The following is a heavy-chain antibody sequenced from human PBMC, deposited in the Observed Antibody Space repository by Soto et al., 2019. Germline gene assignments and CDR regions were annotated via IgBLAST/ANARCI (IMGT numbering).Heavy chain of an antibody. J-gene: IGHJ4*02. Sequence: QVQLVQSGAEVKKPGASVKVSCKASGYTFTSYGISWVRQAPGQGLEWMGWISAYNGNTNYAQKLQGRVTMTTDTSTSTAYLELRSLRPDDTAVYYCAGDPPHPIAVAAPGDYWGQGTLVTVSS. CDR1: GYTFTSYG. D-gene: IGHD6-19*01. CDR2: ISAYNGNT. V-gene: IGHV1-18*01. CDR3: AGDPPHPIAVAAPGDY.